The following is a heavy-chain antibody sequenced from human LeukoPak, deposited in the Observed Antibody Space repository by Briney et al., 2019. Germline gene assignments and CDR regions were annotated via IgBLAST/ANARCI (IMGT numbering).Heavy chain of an antibody. J-gene: IGHJ4*02. CDR3: ARHAGLAAAGPIDY. Sequence: SETLSLTCTVSGGSISSSSYYWGWIRQPPGKGLEWIGSIYYSGSTYYNPSLKSRVTTSVDTSKNQFSLKLSSVTAADTAVYYCARHAGLAAAGPIDYWGQGTLVTVSS. V-gene: IGHV4-39*01. D-gene: IGHD6-13*01. CDR1: GGSISSSSYY. CDR2: IYYSGST.